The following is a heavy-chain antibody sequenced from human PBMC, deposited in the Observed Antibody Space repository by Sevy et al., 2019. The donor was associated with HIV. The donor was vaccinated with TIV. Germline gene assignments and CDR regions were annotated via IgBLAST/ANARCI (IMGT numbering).Heavy chain of an antibody. D-gene: IGHD6-19*01. CDR2: ISSSSSYI. CDR3: ARDLSSGWPYFDY. Sequence: GGSLRLSCAASGFTFSSYSMNWVRQAPGKGLEWVSSISSSSSYIYYADSVKGRFTISRDNAKNSLYLQTNSLRAEDTAVYYCARDLSSGWPYFDYWGQGTLVTVSS. J-gene: IGHJ4*02. V-gene: IGHV3-21*01. CDR1: GFTFSSYS.